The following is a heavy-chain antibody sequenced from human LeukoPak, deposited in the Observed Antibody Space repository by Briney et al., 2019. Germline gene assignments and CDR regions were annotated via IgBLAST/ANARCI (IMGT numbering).Heavy chain of an antibody. D-gene: IGHD3-22*01. Sequence: GGSLRLSCAASGFTFSSHSMNWVRQAPGKGLEWVSYISSSSRTMYYADSVKGRFTISRDNAKNSLYLQMNSLRDEDTAVYYCARDERVDYYDNSGYSDRPADCWGQGTLVTVSS. J-gene: IGHJ4*02. CDR3: ARDERVDYYDNSGYSDRPADC. CDR2: ISSSSRTM. V-gene: IGHV3-48*02. CDR1: GFTFSSHS.